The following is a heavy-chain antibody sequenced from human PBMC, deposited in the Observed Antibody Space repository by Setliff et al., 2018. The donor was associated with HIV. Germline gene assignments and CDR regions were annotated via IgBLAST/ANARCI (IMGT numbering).Heavy chain of an antibody. CDR3: ARLLVAGMLFDY. CDR2: IYYSGST. V-gene: IGHV4-34*01. CDR1: GRSLSGYY. D-gene: IGHD2-15*01. Sequence: SETLSLTCAVYGRSLSGYYWGWIRQPPGKGLECIGNIYYSGSTSYNPSLKSRVTISVDTSKNQFSLKLSSVTAADTAVYYCARLLVAGMLFDYWGQGTLVTVSS. J-gene: IGHJ4*02.